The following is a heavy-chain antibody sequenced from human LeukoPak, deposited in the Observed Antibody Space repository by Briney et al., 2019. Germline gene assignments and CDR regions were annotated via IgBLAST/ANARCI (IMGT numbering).Heavy chain of an antibody. CDR2: IESKTDGETT. CDR1: GFSFTDAW. D-gene: IGHD3-10*01. CDR3: PTLGRGRKFDS. Sequence: PGGSLRLSCVGSGFSFTDAWMSWVRQIPGKGLEWVGRIESKTDGETTDYATPVKDRFIISRDDSTNTLYLQMNSLKSEDTAVYYCPTLGRGRKFDSWGQGTWVTVPS. V-gene: IGHV3-15*04. J-gene: IGHJ4*02.